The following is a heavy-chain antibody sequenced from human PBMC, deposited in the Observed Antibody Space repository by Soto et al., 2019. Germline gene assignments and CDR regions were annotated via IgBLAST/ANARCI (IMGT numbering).Heavy chain of an antibody. Sequence: EVQVVESGGGLVQPGGSLRLSCSFTFSMYSMNWFRQAPGKGLEWVASISSGGSYIKYADSVKGRFTISRDNAKNSVSLQMNSLSVDDTAVYFCTRDQGGSYDSWFDPWGQGTMVTVSS. V-gene: IGHV3-21*01. J-gene: IGHJ5*02. D-gene: IGHD1-26*01. CDR2: ISSGGSYI. CDR3: TRDQGGSYDSWFDP. CDR1: FTFSMYS.